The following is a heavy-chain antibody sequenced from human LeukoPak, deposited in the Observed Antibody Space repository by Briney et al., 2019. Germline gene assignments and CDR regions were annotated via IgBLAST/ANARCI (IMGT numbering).Heavy chain of an antibody. J-gene: IGHJ3*02. CDR2: IKQDGSEK. Sequence: PGGSLRLSCAASGFTFSSYWMSWVRQAPGKGLEWVANIKQDGSEKYYVDSVKGRFTISRDNAKNSLYLQMNSLRAEDTAVYYCARDHPSIVVVVAALVDDAFDIWGQGTMVTVSS. CDR1: GFTFSSYW. V-gene: IGHV3-7*01. CDR3: ARDHPSIVVVVAALVDDAFDI. D-gene: IGHD2-15*01.